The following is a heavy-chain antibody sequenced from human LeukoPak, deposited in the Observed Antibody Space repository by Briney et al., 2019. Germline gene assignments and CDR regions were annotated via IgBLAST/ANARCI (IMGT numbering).Heavy chain of an antibody. Sequence: GGSLRLSCAASGFVLSDYGMHWVRQAPGKGLEWVSFIRYEGITKYYAGSVKGRFTISRDNSNNTLYLHMNSLTAEDSAIYYCAKLYLKAGADYWGRGTQFTASS. CDR1: GFVLSDYG. CDR2: IRYEGITK. D-gene: IGHD1-26*01. CDR3: AKLYLKAGADY. V-gene: IGHV3-30*02. J-gene: IGHJ4*02.